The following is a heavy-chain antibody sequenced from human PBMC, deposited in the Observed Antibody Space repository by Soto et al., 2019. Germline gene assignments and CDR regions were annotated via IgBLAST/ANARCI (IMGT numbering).Heavy chain of an antibody. J-gene: IGHJ2*01. CDR3: ARDGHGYNFWYFDL. CDR2: IIPIYSTA. V-gene: IGHV1-69*01. CDR1: GDTFNKYT. Sequence: QAQLVQSGAEVREPGTSVKVSCKVSGDTFNKYTINWVRQAPGQGLEWMAGIIPIYSTANYALKFHDRIKVTADESTATAYMELNSLTSEDTAIYYCARDGHGYNFWYFDLWGRGTLITVSS. D-gene: IGHD1-1*01.